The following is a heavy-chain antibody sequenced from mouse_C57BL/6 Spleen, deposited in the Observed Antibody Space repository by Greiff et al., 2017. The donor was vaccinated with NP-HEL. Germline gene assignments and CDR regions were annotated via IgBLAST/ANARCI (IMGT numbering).Heavy chain of an antibody. CDR3: ARGGVTSFDY. CDR2: ILPGSGST. D-gene: IGHD2-3*01. J-gene: IGHJ2*01. V-gene: IGHV1-9*01. Sequence: QVQLQQPGAELMKPGASVKLSCKATGYTFTGYWIEWVKQRPGHGLEWIGEILPGSGSTNYNAKFKGKATFTADTSSNTAYMQLSSLTTEDSAIYYCARGGVTSFDYWGQGTTLTVSS. CDR1: GYTFTGYW.